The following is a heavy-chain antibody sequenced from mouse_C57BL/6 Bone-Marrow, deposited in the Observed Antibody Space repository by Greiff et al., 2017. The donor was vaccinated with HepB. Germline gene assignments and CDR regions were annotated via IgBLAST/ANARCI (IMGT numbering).Heavy chain of an antibody. J-gene: IGHJ1*03. D-gene: IGHD1-1*01. CDR1: GYTFTSYG. Sequence: VQLQQSGAELARPGASVKLSCKASGYTFTSYGISWVKQRTGQGLEWIGEIYPRSGNTYYNEKFKGKATLTADKSSSTAYMELHSLTAEDYAVYFCARAYGSAPYWYFDVWGTGTTVTVSS. CDR2: IYPRSGNT. V-gene: IGHV1-81*01. CDR3: ARAYGSAPYWYFDV.